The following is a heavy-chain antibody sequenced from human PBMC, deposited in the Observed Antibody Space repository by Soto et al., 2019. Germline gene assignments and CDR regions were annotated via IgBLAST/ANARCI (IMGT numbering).Heavy chain of an antibody. CDR1: GGSFSGYY. CDR3: ASVTFGGVVLAH. V-gene: IGHV4-34*01. D-gene: IGHD3-16*01. CDR2: INHSGST. Sequence: SETLSLTCAVYGGSFSGYYWSWIRQPPGKGLEWIGEINHSGSTNYNPSPKRRVTISIDTSKKQISLNLTSVTDADTAVYYCASVTFGGVVLAHWGQGTLVTVSS. J-gene: IGHJ4*02.